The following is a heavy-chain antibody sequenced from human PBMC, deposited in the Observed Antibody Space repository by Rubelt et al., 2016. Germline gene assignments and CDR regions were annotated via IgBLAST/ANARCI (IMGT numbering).Heavy chain of an antibody. Sequence: EVQLLESGGGLVQPWVPLRLSCAASGFSFSSYAMSWVRQAPGQGLECVSSISSGAASIYYADSVKGRFTLSGDNSKNTVSLQMNDLGAEDTCDNYCVEGGIGSWFDSWGQGTLVSVS. J-gene: IGHJ5*01. CDR2: ISSGAASI. V-gene: IGHV3-23*01. CDR3: VEGGIGSWFDS. CDR1: GFSFSSYA. D-gene: IGHD1-26*01.